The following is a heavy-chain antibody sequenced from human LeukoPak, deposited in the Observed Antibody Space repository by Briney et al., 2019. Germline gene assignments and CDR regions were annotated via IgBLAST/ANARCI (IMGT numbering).Heavy chain of an antibody. D-gene: IGHD1-26*01. CDR3: ARVSSGSYYFDS. CDR1: GGSISSSNW. J-gene: IGHJ4*02. Sequence: SETLSLTCATSGGSISSSNWWSWVRQPPGKGLEWIGEIYHSGSTNYSPSLKSRVTISVDKSKNQFSLKVTPVTAADTAVYYCARVSSGSYYFDSWGQGTLVTVSS. CDR2: IYHSGST. V-gene: IGHV4-4*02.